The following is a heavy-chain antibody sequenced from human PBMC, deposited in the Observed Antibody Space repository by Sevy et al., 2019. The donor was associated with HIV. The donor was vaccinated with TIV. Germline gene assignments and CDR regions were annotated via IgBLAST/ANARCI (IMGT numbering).Heavy chain of an antibody. V-gene: IGHV4-38-2*01. CDR1: GYSISSGCY. CDR3: ARTPSSYDSSGRYYPWFDP. CDR2: IIHSGST. J-gene: IGHJ5*02. Sequence: SETLSLTCAVSGYSISSGCYWGWIRQPPGKGLEWIGSIIHSGSTYYNPSLKSRVTISVDTSKNQFSLKLSSVTAADTAVYFCARTPSSYDSSGRYYPWFDPWGQGALVTVSS. D-gene: IGHD3-22*01.